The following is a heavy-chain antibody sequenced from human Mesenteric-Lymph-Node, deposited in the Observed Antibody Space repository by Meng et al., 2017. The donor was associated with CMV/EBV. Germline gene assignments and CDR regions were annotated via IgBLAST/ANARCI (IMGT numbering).Heavy chain of an antibody. J-gene: IGHJ6*02. D-gene: IGHD3-16*02. Sequence: GGSLRLSCAASGFTFRNYEMNWVRQAPGKGLEWVSYISSRGSPISYADSVKGRFTISRDNAKNSLYLEMNSLRAEDTAVYYCVRDNLWANSYHGEPIYGMDVWGQGTTVTVSS. CDR1: GFTFRNYE. V-gene: IGHV3-48*03. CDR3: VRDNLWANSYHGEPIYGMDV. CDR2: ISSRGSPI.